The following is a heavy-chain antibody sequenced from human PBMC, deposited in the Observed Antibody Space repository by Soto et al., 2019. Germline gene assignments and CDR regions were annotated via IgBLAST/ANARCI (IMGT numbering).Heavy chain of an antibody. D-gene: IGHD2-21*02. Sequence: GGSLRLCSAASGFTFNSYAMSWVRQAPGKGLEWVSAISGSGGSTYYADSRKGRYTISRDNSKNTLYLQMNSLRAEDTAVYYCAKDRARGAIVVVTATTYNWFDPWGQGTLVTVSS. CDR1: GFTFNSYA. J-gene: IGHJ5*02. CDR2: ISGSGGST. CDR3: AKDRARGAIVVVTATTYNWFDP. V-gene: IGHV3-23*01.